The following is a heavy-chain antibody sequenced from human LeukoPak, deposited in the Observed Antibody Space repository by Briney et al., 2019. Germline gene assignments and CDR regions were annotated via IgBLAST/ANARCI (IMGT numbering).Heavy chain of an antibody. CDR1: GFTFTSYG. D-gene: IGHD4-17*01. CDR3: ARRSYGDYRHFDY. CDR2: ISSSSTI. J-gene: IGHJ4*02. Sequence: GGSLRLSCAASGFTFTSYGMNWVRQAPGKGLEWVSYISSSSTIHYADSVEGRFTISRDNAKNSLYLQMNSLRDEDTAVYYCARRSYGDYRHFDYWGQGTLVTVSS. V-gene: IGHV3-48*02.